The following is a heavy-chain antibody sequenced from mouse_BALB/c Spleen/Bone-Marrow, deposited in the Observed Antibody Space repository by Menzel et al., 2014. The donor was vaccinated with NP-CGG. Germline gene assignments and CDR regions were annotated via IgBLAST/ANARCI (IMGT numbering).Heavy chain of an antibody. CDR1: GFNIKDTY. Sequence: VQLQQPGAELVKPGASVKLSCTASGFNIKDTYMHWVKQRPEQGLEWIGRIDPANGNTKYDPKFQGKATITADTSSNTAYLQPSGLTSEDTAVYYCARWLPLAYWGQGTLVTVSA. CDR3: ARWLPLAY. J-gene: IGHJ3*01. V-gene: IGHV14-3*02. CDR2: IDPANGNT. D-gene: IGHD2-2*01.